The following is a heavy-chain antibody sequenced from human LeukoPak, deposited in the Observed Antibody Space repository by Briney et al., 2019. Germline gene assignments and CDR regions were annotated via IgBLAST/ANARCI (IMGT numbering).Heavy chain of an antibody. CDR2: IYTSGST. D-gene: IGHD2-2*01. CDR3: AREGCSSTSCYPNLYYYYYMDV. CDR1: GGSISSYY. Sequence: SETLSLTCTVSGGSISSYYWSWIRQPAGKGLEWIGRIYTSGSTNYNPSLKSRVTMSVDTSKNQFSLKLSSVTAADTAVYYCAREGCSSTSCYPNLYYYYYMDVWGKGTTVTVSS. V-gene: IGHV4-4*07. J-gene: IGHJ6*03.